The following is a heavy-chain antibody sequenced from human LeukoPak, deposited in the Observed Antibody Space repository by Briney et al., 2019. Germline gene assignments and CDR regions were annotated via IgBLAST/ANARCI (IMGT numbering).Heavy chain of an antibody. CDR1: GGTFSSYA. J-gene: IGHJ4*02. CDR2: IIPIFGTA. D-gene: IGHD3-10*01. V-gene: IGHV1-69*05. Sequence: SVKVSCKASGGTFSSYAISWVRQAPGQGLEWMGGIIPIFGTANYAQKFQGRVTITTDESTSAAYMELSSLRSEDTAVYYCARDLESVRAPGYYGSGSYSGVDYWGQGTLVTVSS. CDR3: ARDLESVRAPGYYGSGSYSGVDY.